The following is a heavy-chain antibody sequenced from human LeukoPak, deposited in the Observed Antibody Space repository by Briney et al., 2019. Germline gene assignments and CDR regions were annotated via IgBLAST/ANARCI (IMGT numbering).Heavy chain of an antibody. CDR1: GFTFSSYS. CDR3: ARAPWSSSSGSDY. J-gene: IGHJ4*02. V-gene: IGHV3-21*01. CDR2: ISSSSSYI. D-gene: IGHD6-6*01. Sequence: GGSLRLSCAASGFTFSSYSMNWVRQAPGKGLEWVSSISSSSSYIYYADSVKGRFTISRDNAKNSPYLQMNSLRAEDTAVYYCARAPWSSSSGSDYWGQGTLVTVSS.